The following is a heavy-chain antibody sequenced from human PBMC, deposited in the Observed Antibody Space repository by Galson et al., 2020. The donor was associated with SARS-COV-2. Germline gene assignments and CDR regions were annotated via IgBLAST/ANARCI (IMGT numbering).Heavy chain of an antibody. D-gene: IGHD1-26*01. CDR3: ARDASWAMFGLDV. Sequence: GGSLRLSCDVSGFTFDLYSMNWVRQAPGKGLEWVSAISSRGDYIYYADSLKGRFTISRDNAKNSLYLQMNNLRAEDTAIYYCARDASWAMFGLDVWGQGTTVTVSS. V-gene: IGHV3-21*01. CDR2: ISSRGDYI. J-gene: IGHJ6*02. CDR1: GFTFDLYS.